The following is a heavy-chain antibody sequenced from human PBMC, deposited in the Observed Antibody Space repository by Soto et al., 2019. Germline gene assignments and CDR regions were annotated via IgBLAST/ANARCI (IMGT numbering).Heavy chain of an antibody. Sequence: PSETLSLTCAVSGGSISSGGYSWSWIRQPPGKGLEWIGYIYHSGSTYYNPSLKSRVTISVDRSKNQFSLKLSSVTAADTAVYYCAGDFYGSGSPHYYYYGMDVWGQGTTVTVSS. CDR1: GGSISSGGYS. CDR2: IYHSGST. V-gene: IGHV4-30-2*01. D-gene: IGHD3-10*01. J-gene: IGHJ6*02. CDR3: AGDFYGSGSPHYYYYGMDV.